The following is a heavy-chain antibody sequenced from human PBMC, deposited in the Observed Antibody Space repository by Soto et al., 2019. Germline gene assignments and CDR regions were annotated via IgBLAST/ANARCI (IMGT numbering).Heavy chain of an antibody. CDR1: GYTFTSYA. CDR3: AREGVAGDYYDSSGYGVGAFDI. V-gene: IGHV1-3*01. J-gene: IGHJ3*02. CDR2: INAGNGNT. D-gene: IGHD3-22*01. Sequence: GASVKVSCKASGYTFTSYAMHWVRQAPGQRLEWMGWINAGNGNTKYSQKFQGRVTITRDTSASTACMEMSSLRSEDTAVYYCAREGVAGDYYDSSGYGVGAFDIWGQGKMVTVSS.